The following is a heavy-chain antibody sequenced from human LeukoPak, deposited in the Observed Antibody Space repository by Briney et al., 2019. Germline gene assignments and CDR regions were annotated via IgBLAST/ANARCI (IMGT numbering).Heavy chain of an antibody. J-gene: IGHJ4*02. CDR3: ARDQGIAVAAFDY. Sequence: PGGSLRLSCAASGFTFSSYGMHWVRQAPGKGLEWVAVIWYDGSNKYYADSVKGRFTISRDNSKNTLYLQMNSLRAEDTAVYYCARDQGIAVAAFDYWGQGTLVTVSS. CDR1: GFTFSSYG. V-gene: IGHV3-33*01. D-gene: IGHD6-19*01. CDR2: IWYDGSNK.